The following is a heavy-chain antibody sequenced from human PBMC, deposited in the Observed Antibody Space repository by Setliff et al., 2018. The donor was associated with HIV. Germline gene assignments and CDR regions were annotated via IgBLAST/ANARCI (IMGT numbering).Heavy chain of an antibody. CDR3: ARFRVERRLSNWFDP. V-gene: IGHV4-59*08. CDR1: GGSINTY. Sequence: PSETLSLTCTVSGGSINTYWSWIRQPPGKGLEWIGYINYSGRTNYNPSLKSRATISLDTSKNQFSLKLTSVTAADTAVYYCARFRVERRLSNWFDPWGQGTLVTVSS. D-gene: IGHD1-1*01. J-gene: IGHJ5*02. CDR2: INYSGRT.